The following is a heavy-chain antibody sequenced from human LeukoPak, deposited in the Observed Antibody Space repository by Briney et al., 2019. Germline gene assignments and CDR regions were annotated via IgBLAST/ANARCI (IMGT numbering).Heavy chain of an antibody. J-gene: IGHJ4*02. V-gene: IGHV1-2*02. CDR2: INCDSGGA. Sequence: ASVKVSCKASKNTFTGKYIHWVRQAPGQGLEWMGWINCDSGGAHYSPKFQDRVTMSRDTSVSTAYMEVRGLTFDDTAVYYCARDRAGPTSLGYFDFWGQGILVTVSS. CDR1: KNTFTGKY. CDR3: ARDRAGPTSLGYFDF. D-gene: IGHD1-1*01.